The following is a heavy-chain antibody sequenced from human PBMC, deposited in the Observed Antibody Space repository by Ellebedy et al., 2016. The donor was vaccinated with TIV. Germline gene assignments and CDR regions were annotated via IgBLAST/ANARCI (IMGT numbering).Heavy chain of an antibody. J-gene: IGHJ4*02. D-gene: IGHD6-19*01. CDR2: IYPADSDT. Sequence: PGGSLRLSCKAFGYTFLTSWIGWVRQTPGGGLEWMGIIYPADSDTRYSPSFRGQVTISAAKSISTAYLQWSSLKASDTAMYYCARLNSSGWFFDYGGQGTLVTVSS. CDR3: ARLNSSGWFFDY. CDR1: GYTFLTSW. V-gene: IGHV5-51*01.